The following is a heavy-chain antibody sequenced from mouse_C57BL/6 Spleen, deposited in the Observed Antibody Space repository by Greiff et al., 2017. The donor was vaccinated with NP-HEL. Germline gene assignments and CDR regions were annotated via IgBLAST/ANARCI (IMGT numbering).Heavy chain of an antibody. J-gene: IGHJ3*01. Sequence: QVQLKQPGAELVKPGASVKLSCKASGYTFTSYWMQWVKQRPGQGLEWIGEIDPSDSYTNYNQKFKGKATLTVDTSSSTAYMQLSSLTSEDSAVYYCARGDYYGSSCWFAYWGQGTLVTVSA. CDR1: GYTFTSYW. CDR2: IDPSDSYT. D-gene: IGHD1-1*01. V-gene: IGHV1-50*01. CDR3: ARGDYYGSSCWFAY.